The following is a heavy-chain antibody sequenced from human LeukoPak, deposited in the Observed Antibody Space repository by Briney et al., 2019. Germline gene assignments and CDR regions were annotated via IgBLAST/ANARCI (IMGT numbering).Heavy chain of an antibody. V-gene: IGHV3-48*01. CDR2: ISSSSSTI. J-gene: IGHJ4*02. CDR3: ARGGYGDLPSRPFDY. Sequence: GGSLRLSCAASGFTFSSYSMNWVRQAPGKGLEWVSYISSSSSTIYYADSVKGRFTISRDNAKNSLYLQMNSLRAEETAVYYCARGGYGDLPSRPFDYWGQGTLVTVSS. D-gene: IGHD4-17*01. CDR1: GFTFSSYS.